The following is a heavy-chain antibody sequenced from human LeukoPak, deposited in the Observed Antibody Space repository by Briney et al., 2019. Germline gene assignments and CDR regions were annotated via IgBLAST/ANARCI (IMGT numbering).Heavy chain of an antibody. Sequence: QAGGSLRLSCAASGFAVNSNYMSWVRQAPGKGLEWVSTIFSGGNTYYADSMKGRFTISRDNSKNTLYLQVNSLRAEDTAMYYCARNILFAFDIWGQGTMVTVSS. CDR3: ARNILFAFDI. CDR2: IFSGGNT. J-gene: IGHJ3*02. CDR1: GFAVNSNY. V-gene: IGHV3-53*01.